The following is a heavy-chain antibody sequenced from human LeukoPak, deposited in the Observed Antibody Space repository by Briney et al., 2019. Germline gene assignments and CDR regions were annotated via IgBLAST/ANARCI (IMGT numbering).Heavy chain of an antibody. D-gene: IGHD6-19*01. J-gene: IGHJ4*02. CDR3: ARAFSEWLVGGLYYFDY. CDR1: GGSISSSSYY. Sequence: SGTLSLTCTVSGGSISSSSYYWGWIRQPPGKGLEWIGSIYYSGSTYYNPSLKSRVTISVDTSKNQFSLKLSSVTAADTAVYYCARAFSEWLVGGLYYFDYWGQGTLVTVSS. CDR2: IYYSGST. V-gene: IGHV4-39*07.